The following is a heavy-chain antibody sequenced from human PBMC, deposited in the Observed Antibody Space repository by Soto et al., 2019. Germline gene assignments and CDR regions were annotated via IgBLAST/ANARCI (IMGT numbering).Heavy chain of an antibody. Sequence: PGGSLRLSCAASGFTFSDYYMSWIRQAPGKGLEWVSYISSSSSYTNYADSVKGRFTISRDNAKNSLYLQMNRLRAEDTAVYYCARDPTDCSGGSCYINWFDPWGQGTLVTVSS. D-gene: IGHD2-15*01. J-gene: IGHJ5*02. CDR1: GFTFSDYY. CDR2: ISSSSSYT. CDR3: ARDPTDCSGGSCYINWFDP. V-gene: IGHV3-11*06.